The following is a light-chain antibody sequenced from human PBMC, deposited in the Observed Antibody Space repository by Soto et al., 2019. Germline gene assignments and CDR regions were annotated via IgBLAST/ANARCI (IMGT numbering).Light chain of an antibody. CDR3: KQSYVTPLT. CDR2: GAS. V-gene: IGKV3-15*01. CDR1: QTINNN. J-gene: IGKJ4*01. Sequence: VITQAPATLSVSPGERATLSCRASQTINNNVAWYQLKDGQVPRLVIYGASTRATDIPARFSGSGSGTDFTLTITSLQTEDFATYYCKQSYVTPLTFGGGNKGDIK.